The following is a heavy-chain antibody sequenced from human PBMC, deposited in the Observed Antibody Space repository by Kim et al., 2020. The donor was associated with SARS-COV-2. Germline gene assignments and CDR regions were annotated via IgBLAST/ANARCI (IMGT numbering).Heavy chain of an antibody. J-gene: IGHJ4*02. CDR2: IYYSGST. CDR1: SDSISSYY. CDR3: ARSEGRGSWHQFDY. V-gene: IGHV4-59*01. Sequence: SETLSLTCTVSSDSISSYYCSWIRQLPGKGLEWIGYIYYSGSTNYNPSLNSRVTISWDTSKNQFSLELTSVTDADTAVCYCARSEGRGSWHQFDYWGQG. D-gene: IGHD6-13*01.